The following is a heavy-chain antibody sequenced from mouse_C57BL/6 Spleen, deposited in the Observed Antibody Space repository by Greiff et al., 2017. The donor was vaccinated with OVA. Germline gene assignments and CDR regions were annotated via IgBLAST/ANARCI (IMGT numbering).Heavy chain of an antibody. Sequence: EVKLMESGPELVKPGASVQISCKASGYSFTDYNMNWVKQSNGKSLEWIGELNPNYGTTSYNQKFKGKATLTVDQSSSTAYMQLNSLTSEDSAVYYCARSGGELYFDYWGQGTTLTVSS. V-gene: IGHV1-39*01. D-gene: IGHD3-1*01. CDR1: GYSFTDYN. J-gene: IGHJ2*01. CDR2: LNPNYGTT. CDR3: ARSGGELYFDY.